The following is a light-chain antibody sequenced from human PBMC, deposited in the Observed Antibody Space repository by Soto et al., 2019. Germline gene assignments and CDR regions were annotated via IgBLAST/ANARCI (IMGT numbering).Light chain of an antibody. J-gene: IGKJ1*01. Sequence: DIQMTQSPSSLSASVGDRVTITCRASQGIRKDLAWYQQKPGKAPKRLIYAASSLRSGVPSRFSGSGSGTEFTLTICSLQPEEFATYYCLQHNSYPLTFGQGNKVEIK. CDR2: AAS. CDR3: LQHNSYPLT. CDR1: QGIRKD. V-gene: IGKV1-17*01.